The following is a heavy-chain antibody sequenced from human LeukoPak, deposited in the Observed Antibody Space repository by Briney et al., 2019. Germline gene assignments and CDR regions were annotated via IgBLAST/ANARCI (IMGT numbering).Heavy chain of an antibody. V-gene: IGHV4-59*01. CDR3: ARGITFGGVIVDY. CDR1: GGSISSYY. D-gene: IGHD3-16*02. CDR2: IYYSGST. J-gene: IGHJ4*02. Sequence: SETLSLTCTVSGGSISSYYWSWIRQPPGKGLEWIGYIYYSGSTNYNPSLKSRVTISVDTSKNQFPLKLSSVTAADTAVYYCARGITFGGVIVDYWGQGTLVTVSS.